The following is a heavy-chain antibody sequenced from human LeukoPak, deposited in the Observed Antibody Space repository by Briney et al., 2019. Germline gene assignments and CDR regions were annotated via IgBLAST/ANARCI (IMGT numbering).Heavy chain of an antibody. CDR2: ISSSSTYI. D-gene: IGHD3-10*01. J-gene: IGHJ6*03. CDR1: GFTFSSYS. CDR3: ARGQRSDAGWGLYYYYYYIDV. V-gene: IGHV3-21*04. Sequence: GGSLRLSCAASGFTFSSYSMNWVRQAPGKGLEWVSSISSSSTYIYYADSVKGRFTISRDNAKNSLYLQMNTLRAEDTAVYYCARGQRSDAGWGLYYYYYYIDVWGKGTTVTVSS.